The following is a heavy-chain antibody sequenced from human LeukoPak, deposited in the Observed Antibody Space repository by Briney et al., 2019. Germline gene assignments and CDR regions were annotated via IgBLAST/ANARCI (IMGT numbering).Heavy chain of an antibody. CDR1: GGSMNSHY. CDR2: IYYSGST. D-gene: IGHD3-22*01. Sequence: SETLSLTCTVSGGSMNSHYWSWIRQPPGKGPEWMGYIYYSGSTNYNPSLKSRVTISVGTSKNQFSLRLISVTAADTAVYYCARRGYYDGSGYNFFDQWGQGTLVTVTS. V-gene: IGHV4-59*08. CDR3: ARRGYYDGSGYNFFDQ. J-gene: IGHJ4*02.